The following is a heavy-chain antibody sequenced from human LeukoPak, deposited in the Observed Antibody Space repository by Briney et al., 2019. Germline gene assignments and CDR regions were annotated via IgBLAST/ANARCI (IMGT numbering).Heavy chain of an antibody. CDR2: INPHSGAT. V-gene: IGHV1-2*02. Sequence: ASVKVSCKASGYTFTGYYIHWVRQAPGRGPEWMGWINPHSGATNYAQKFQGRVTMTRDTSISTAFMELSSLRFDDTAMYYCSRDLLMYYSGSGESTWGQGTQVTVSS. CDR1: GYTFTGYY. CDR3: SRDLLMYYSGSGEST. D-gene: IGHD3-10*01. J-gene: IGHJ5*02.